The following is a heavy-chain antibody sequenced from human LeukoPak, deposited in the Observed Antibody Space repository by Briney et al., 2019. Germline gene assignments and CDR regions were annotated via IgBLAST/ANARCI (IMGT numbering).Heavy chain of an antibody. CDR3: ARDRSYTGYFDY. CDR2: IYSGGST. V-gene: IGHV3-66*02. D-gene: IGHD2-2*02. J-gene: IGHJ4*02. Sequence: GGSLRLSCAASGFTVSSNYMSWARQAPGKGLEWVSVIYSGGSTYYADSVKGRFTISRDNSKNTLYLQMNSLRAEDTAVYYCARDRSYTGYFDYWGQGTLVTVSS. CDR1: GFTVSSNY.